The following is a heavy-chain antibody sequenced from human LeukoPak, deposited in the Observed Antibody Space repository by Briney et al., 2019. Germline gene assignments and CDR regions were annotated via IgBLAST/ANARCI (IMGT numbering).Heavy chain of an antibody. CDR1: GFTFSSYY. Sequence: GGTLRLSCAVSGFTFSSYYMHWVRQAPGKGLEWVAVISYDGSNKYYADTVKGRVTISRDNSRTTPYLQMSSLRSEDTAVYYCAREVGSSRTKAVFDFWGQGTLVTVSS. D-gene: IGHD1-26*01. V-gene: IGHV3-30-3*01. CDR3: AREVGSSRTKAVFDF. J-gene: IGHJ4*02. CDR2: ISYDGSNK.